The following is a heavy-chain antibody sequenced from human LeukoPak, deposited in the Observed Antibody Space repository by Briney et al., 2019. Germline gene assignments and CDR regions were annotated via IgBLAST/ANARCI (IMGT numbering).Heavy chain of an antibody. D-gene: IGHD6-25*01. CDR1: GGTFRTFA. CDR2: IIPIFGIP. J-gene: IGHJ6*03. V-gene: IGHV1-69*13. Sequence: ASVKVSCKASGGTFRTFAISWVRQAPGQGLEWMGGIIPIFGIPDSAQKFQGRLTITADESTTTACMELSSLRSDDTAIYYCGLSGNYYYYYMDVWGKGTTVTISS. CDR3: GLSGNYYYYYMDV.